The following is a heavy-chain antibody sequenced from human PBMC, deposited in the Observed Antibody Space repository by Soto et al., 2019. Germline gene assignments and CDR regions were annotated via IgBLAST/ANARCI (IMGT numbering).Heavy chain of an antibody. CDR3: ARGNIITIFGERDPTFDY. CDR1: GFTFSSYG. D-gene: IGHD3-3*01. J-gene: IGHJ4*02. V-gene: IGHV3-33*01. Sequence: GGSLRLSCAASGFTFSSYGMHWVRQAPGKGLEWVAVIWYDGSNKYYADSVKGRFTISRDNSKNTLYLQMNSLRAEDTAVYYCARGNIITIFGERDPTFDYWGQGTLVTVSS. CDR2: IWYDGSNK.